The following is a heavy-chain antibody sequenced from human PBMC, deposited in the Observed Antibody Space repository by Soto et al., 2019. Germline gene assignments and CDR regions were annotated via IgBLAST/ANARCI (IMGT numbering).Heavy chain of an antibody. V-gene: IGHV3-30-3*01. CDR2: ISYDGSNK. CDR3: ARDPRDLPYYYDSSGYYHGEINY. J-gene: IGHJ4*02. CDR1: GFTFSSYA. Sequence: QVQLVESGGGVVQPGRSLRLSCAASGFTFSSYAMHWVRQAPGKGLEWVAVISYDGSNKYYADSVKGRFTISRDNSKNTLYLQMNSLRAEDTAVYYCARDPRDLPYYYDSSGYYHGEINYWGQGTLVTVSS. D-gene: IGHD3-22*01.